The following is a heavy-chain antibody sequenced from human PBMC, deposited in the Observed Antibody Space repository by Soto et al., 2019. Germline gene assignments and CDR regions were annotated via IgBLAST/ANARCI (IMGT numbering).Heavy chain of an antibody. Sequence: QVQLVESGGGLVQTSGSLRIACVASGFTFSDYYMSWVRQAPGKGLEWVSYISSSGNTIYYAYSVKGRFTISRDNAKNSVSLQMNSLRAEDTALYFYTKMSSENYYDPVFSWGQGTLVTVSS. CDR2: ISSSGNTI. V-gene: IGHV3-11*01. CDR3: TKMSSENYYDPVFS. J-gene: IGHJ4*02. D-gene: IGHD3-22*01. CDR1: GFTFSDYY.